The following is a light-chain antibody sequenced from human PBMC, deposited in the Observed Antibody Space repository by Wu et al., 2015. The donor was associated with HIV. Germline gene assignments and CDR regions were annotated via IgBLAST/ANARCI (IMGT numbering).Light chain of an antibody. CDR2: AAS. Sequence: EIVLSQSSGTLCLSPGERATVSCRASQRIDSRSSAWYQQRLGQAPRLLISAASNRAAGIPDRFNGSGSGTDFILTINRLEPEDSAVYFCQQYGGSPPVTFGRGTRLEIK. J-gene: IGKJ5*01. V-gene: IGKV3-20*01. CDR3: QQYGGSPPVT. CDR1: QRIDSRS.